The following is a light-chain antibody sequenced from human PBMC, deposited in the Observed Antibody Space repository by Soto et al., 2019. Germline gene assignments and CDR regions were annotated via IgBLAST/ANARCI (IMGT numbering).Light chain of an antibody. Sequence: DIQMTQSPSTLSASVGDRVTITCRASQSISSWLAWYQQKPGKAPKLLIYQASSLQSGVPARFSGSGSGTEFTLTISSLQPDDFATYYCQKYNSFSLTFGGGTKVDIK. CDR1: QSISSW. J-gene: IGKJ4*01. CDR3: QKYNSFSLT. V-gene: IGKV1-5*03. CDR2: QAS.